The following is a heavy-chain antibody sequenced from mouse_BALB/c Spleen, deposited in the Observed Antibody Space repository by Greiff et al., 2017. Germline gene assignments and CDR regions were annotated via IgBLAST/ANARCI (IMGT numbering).Heavy chain of an antibody. V-gene: IGHV1-9*01. CDR1: GYTFSSYW. D-gene: IGHD1-1*01. J-gene: IGHJ4*01. CDR3: ARYYYGSSKYYAMDY. CDR2: ILPGSGST. Sequence: VQLQQSGAELMKPGASVKISCKATGYTFSSYWIEWVKQRPGHGLEWIGEILPGSGSTNYNEKFKGKATFTADTSSNTAYMQLSSLTSEDSAVYNCARYYYGSSKYYAMDYWGQGTSVTVSS.